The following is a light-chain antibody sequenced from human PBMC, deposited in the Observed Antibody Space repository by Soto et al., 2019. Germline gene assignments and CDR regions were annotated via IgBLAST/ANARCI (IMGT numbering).Light chain of an antibody. CDR2: AAS. CDR1: QTISGY. J-gene: IGKJ1*01. V-gene: IGKV1-39*01. Sequence: DIQMTQSPSSLSASVGDRVTITCRASQTISGYLNWYQQKPGKAPELLIYAASYLGNGVPSRFSGSGSGTEFTLTISSLQPDDVATYYCQQYSDHWTFGQGTKVDIK. CDR3: QQYSDHWT.